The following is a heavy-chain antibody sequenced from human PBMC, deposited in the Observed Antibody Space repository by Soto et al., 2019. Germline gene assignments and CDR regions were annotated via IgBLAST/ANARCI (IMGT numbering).Heavy chain of an antibody. CDR3: AKYRYCSGCSCWSPYYYYGMDV. V-gene: IGHV3-43*01. CDR1: GFTFDDYT. D-gene: IGHD2-15*01. J-gene: IGHJ6*02. Sequence: GGSLRLSCAASGFTFDDYTMHWVRQAPGKGLEWVSLIRWDGGSTYYADSVNGRFTISRDNSKNSLYLQMNSLRTEDTALYYCAKYRYCSGCSCWSPYYYYGMDVWGQGTTVTVSS. CDR2: IRWDGGST.